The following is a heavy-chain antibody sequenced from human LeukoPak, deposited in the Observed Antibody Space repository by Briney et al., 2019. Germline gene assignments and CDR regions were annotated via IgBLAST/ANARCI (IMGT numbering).Heavy chain of an antibody. CDR2: ISSSSSYI. J-gene: IGHJ6*03. V-gene: IGHV3-21*01. CDR3: ARIIAARLFPNYYYYMDV. Sequence: GGSLRPSCAASGFTFSSYSMNWVRQAPGKGLEWVSSISSSSSYIYYADSVKGRFTISRDNAKNSLYLQMNSLRAEDTAVYYCARIIAARLFPNYYYYMDVWGKGTTVTVSS. D-gene: IGHD6-6*01. CDR1: GFTFSSYS.